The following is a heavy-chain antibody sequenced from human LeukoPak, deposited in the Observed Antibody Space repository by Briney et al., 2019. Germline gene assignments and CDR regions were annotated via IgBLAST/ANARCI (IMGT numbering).Heavy chain of an antibody. J-gene: IGHJ4*02. V-gene: IGHV1-69*01. CDR2: IIPIFGTA. CDR3: ARDANPFTMIRGVFDY. Sequence: SVKVSCKASGGTFSSYAISWVRQAPGQGLEWMGGIIPIFGTANYAQKFQGRVTITADESTSTAYMELSSRRSEDTAVYYCARDANPFTMIRGVFDYWGQGTLVTVSS. CDR1: GGTFSSYA. D-gene: IGHD3-10*01.